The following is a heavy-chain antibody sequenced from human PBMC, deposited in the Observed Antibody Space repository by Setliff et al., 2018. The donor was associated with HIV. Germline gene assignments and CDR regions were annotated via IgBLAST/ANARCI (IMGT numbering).Heavy chain of an antibody. V-gene: IGHV1-18*01. CDR1: TNTFLNYG. D-gene: IGHD2-8*02. J-gene: IGHJ4*02. Sequence: ASVKVSCKASTNTFLNYGISWVRQAPGQGLEWMGWISVHNDNSNYAQRFRDRVTITTDIPTSTAYMELRGLRSDDTAVYYCARDVGYCTATSCQTGFDYWGQGTLVTVSS. CDR2: ISVHNDNS. CDR3: ARDVGYCTATSCQTGFDY.